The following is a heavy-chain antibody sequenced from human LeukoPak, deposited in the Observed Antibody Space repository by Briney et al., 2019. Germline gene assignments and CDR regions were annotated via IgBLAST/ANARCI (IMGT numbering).Heavy chain of an antibody. CDR2: ISYDGSNK. Sequence: QTGGSLRLSCAASGFTFSSYAMHWVRQAPGKGLEWVAVISYDGSNKYYADSVKGRFTISRDNSKNTLYLQMNSLRAEDTAVYYCARGGRIVGATLDYWGQGTLVTVSS. J-gene: IGHJ4*02. D-gene: IGHD1-26*01. CDR3: ARGGRIVGATLDY. V-gene: IGHV3-30-3*01. CDR1: GFTFSSYA.